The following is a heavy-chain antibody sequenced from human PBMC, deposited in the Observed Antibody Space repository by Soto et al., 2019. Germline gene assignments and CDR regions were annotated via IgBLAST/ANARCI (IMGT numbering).Heavy chain of an antibody. D-gene: IGHD1-26*01. Sequence: PVGSLRLSCAASGFTFSRYGMHWVRQAPGKGLEWVAVISYDGSNKYYADSVKGRFTISRDNSKNTLYLQMNSLRAEDTAVYYCAKEGSGSYYLYYYYYGMDVWGQGTTVTVSS. J-gene: IGHJ6*02. V-gene: IGHV3-30*18. CDR2: ISYDGSNK. CDR1: GFTFSRYG. CDR3: AKEGSGSYYLYYYYYGMDV.